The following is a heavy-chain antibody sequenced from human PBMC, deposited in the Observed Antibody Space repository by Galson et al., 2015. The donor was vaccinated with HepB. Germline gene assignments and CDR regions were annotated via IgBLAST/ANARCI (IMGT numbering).Heavy chain of an antibody. CDR2: INPSGGST. CDR3: ARTFGGVIDYWYFDL. D-gene: IGHD3-16*02. J-gene: IGHJ2*01. Sequence: SCKASGYTFTSYYMHWVRQAPGQGLEWMGIINPSGGSTSYAQKLQGRVTMTRDTSTSTVYMELSSLRSEDTAVYYCARTFGGVIDYWYFDLWGRGTLVTVSS. CDR1: GYTFTSYY. V-gene: IGHV1-46*04.